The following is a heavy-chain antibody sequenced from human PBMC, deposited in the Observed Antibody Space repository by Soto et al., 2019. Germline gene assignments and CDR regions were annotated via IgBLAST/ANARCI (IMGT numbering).Heavy chain of an antibody. CDR1: GGSISSSSYY. CDR2: IYYSGST. V-gene: IGHV4-39*01. CDR3: ARLYSSSWYGDY. Sequence: QLQPQESGPGLVKPSETLSLTCTVSGGSISSSSYYWGWIRQPPGKGLEWIGSIYYSGSTYYNPSLKSRVTISVDTSKNQFSLKLSSVTAADTAVYYCARLYSSSWYGDYWGQGTLVTVSS. D-gene: IGHD6-13*01. J-gene: IGHJ4*02.